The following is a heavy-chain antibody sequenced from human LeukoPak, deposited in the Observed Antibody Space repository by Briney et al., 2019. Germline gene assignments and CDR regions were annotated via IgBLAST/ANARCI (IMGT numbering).Heavy chain of an antibody. V-gene: IGHV3-7*01. CDR3: ASDLVGPTYYYDSSGYYTSPFDY. CDR1: GFTFSSYW. CDR2: IKQDGSEK. Sequence: GGSLRLSCAASGFTFSSYWMSWVRQAPGKGLEWVANIKQDGSEKYYVDSVKGRFTIPRDNAKNSLYLQMNSLRAEDTAVHYCASDLVGPTYYYDSSGYYTSPFDYWGQGTLVTVSS. D-gene: IGHD3-22*01. J-gene: IGHJ4*02.